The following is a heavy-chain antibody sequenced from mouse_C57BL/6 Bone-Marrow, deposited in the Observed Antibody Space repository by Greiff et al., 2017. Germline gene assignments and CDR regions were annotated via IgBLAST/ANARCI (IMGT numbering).Heavy chain of an antibody. CDR2: INPYNDGT. J-gene: IGHJ3*01. V-gene: IGHV1-14*01. CDR1: GYTFTSYV. D-gene: IGHD2-1*01. Sequence: EVKLMESGPELVKPGASVKMSCKASGYTFTSYVMHWVKQKPGQGLEWIGYINPYNDGTKYNEKFKGKATLTSDKSSSTAYMELSSLTSEDSAVYYCARFYGNPWGQGTLVTVSA. CDR3: ARFYGNP.